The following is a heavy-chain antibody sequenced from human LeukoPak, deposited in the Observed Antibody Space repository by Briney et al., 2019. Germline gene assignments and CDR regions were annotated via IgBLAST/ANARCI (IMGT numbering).Heavy chain of an antibody. D-gene: IGHD2-2*01. Sequence: GVSVRLSCAPSLFTFDDYPMHWVRQAPGKGLEWFSGICWNSDSIGYTDSVKGRFKISRDKEENSLYLQMNSLRGEDTALYYREKDQYQLISGAFDIWGQGTMVTVSS. J-gene: IGHJ3*02. CDR3: EKDQYQLISGAFDI. V-gene: IGHV3-9*01. CDR2: ICWNSDSI. CDR1: LFTFDDYP.